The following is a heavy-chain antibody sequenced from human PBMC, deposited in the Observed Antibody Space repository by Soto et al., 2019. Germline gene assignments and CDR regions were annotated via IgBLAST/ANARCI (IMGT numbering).Heavy chain of an antibody. D-gene: IGHD3-16*01. CDR1: GYTFTSYA. V-gene: IGHV1-3*01. CDR2: INAGNGNT. J-gene: IGHJ6*02. Sequence: ASVKVSCKASGYTFTSYAMHWVRQAPGQRLEWMGWINAGNGNTKYSQKFQGRVTITRDTSASTAYMELSSLRSEDTAVYYCAREGTMITFGGVKGMDVWGQGTKVTVSS. CDR3: AREGTMITFGGVKGMDV.